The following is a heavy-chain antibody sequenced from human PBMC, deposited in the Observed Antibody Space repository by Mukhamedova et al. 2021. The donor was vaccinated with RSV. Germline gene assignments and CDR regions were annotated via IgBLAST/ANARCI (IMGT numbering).Heavy chain of an antibody. V-gene: IGHV1-69*02. CDR3: ARLAMARYDAFVF. CDR2: IIPILGIA. J-gene: IGHJ3*01. Sequence: GQGLEWMGRIIPILGIANYAQKFQARVTITADKSTSTAYMELSSLRSEDTAVYYCARLAMARYDAFVFWGLGTMVTVSS. D-gene: IGHD5-18*01.